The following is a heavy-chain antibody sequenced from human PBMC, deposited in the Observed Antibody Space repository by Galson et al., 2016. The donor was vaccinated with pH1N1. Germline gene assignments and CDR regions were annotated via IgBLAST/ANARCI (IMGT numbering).Heavy chain of an antibody. CDR3: AKTVDSTLGH. J-gene: IGHJ4*02. Sequence: SLRLSCATSGFTFSSNAMSWVRQAPGKGLEWISTISNDALTTYYADSVKGRFTISRDNSKKTAYLQMNTLSAEDTAVYFCAKTVDSTLGHWGQGTLVTVPS. CDR2: ISNDALTT. D-gene: IGHD2-15*01. V-gene: IGHV3-23*01. CDR1: GFTFSSNA.